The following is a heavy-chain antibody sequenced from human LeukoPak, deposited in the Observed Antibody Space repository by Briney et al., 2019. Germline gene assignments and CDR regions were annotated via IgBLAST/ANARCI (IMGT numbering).Heavy chain of an antibody. Sequence: SETLSLTCTVSGSSISSGSYYWSWIRQPAGKGLEWIGRIYTSGSTNYNPSLKSRVTISVDTSKNQFSLKLSSVTAADTAVYYCAREIAARPDYWGQGTLVTVSS. CDR1: GSSISSGSYY. D-gene: IGHD6-6*01. CDR2: IYTSGST. V-gene: IGHV4-61*02. J-gene: IGHJ4*02. CDR3: AREIAARPDY.